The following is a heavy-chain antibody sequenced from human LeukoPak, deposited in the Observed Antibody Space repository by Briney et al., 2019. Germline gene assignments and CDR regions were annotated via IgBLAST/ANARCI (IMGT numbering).Heavy chain of an antibody. CDR3: AGVPYYYDSSGYYYIDY. CDR2: IIPIFGTA. CDR1: GGTFSSYA. V-gene: IGHV1-69*05. J-gene: IGHJ4*02. Sequence: SVKVSCKASGGTFSSYAISWVRQAPGQGLEWMGRIIPIFGTANYAQKFQGRVTITTDEFTSTAYMELSSLRSEDTAVYYCAGVPYYYDSSGYYYIDYWGQGTLVTVSS. D-gene: IGHD3-22*01.